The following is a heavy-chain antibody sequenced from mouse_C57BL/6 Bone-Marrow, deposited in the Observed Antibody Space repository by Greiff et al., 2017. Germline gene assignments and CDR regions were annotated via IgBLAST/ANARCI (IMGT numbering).Heavy chain of an antibody. CDR1: GYTFTSYT. CDR2: INPSSGYT. Sequence: QVQLQQSGSELARPGASVKMSCKASGYTFTSYTMHWVKQRPGQGLEWIGYINPSSGYTKYNQKFKNKATLTADKSSSTAYMQLSSLTSVDSAVYYCARHSSSSWFADRGGGKLDSISA. CDR3: ARHSSSSWFAD. V-gene: IGHV1-4*01. J-gene: IGHJ3*01. D-gene: IGHD1-1*01.